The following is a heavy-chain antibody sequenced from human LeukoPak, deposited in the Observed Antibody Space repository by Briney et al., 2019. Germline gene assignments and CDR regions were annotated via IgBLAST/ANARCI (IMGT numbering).Heavy chain of an antibody. CDR2: ISGGGNVP. Sequence: GGSLRLSCAASGFGFCSYAMSWVRQAPGKGLEWVSVISGGGNVPYYADSVKGRFTISRDNSKNTVYLQMNSLRVDDTAVYYCAKPIVGATVNFDYWGQGTLVTVSS. D-gene: IGHD1-26*01. CDR3: AKPIVGATVNFDY. V-gene: IGHV3-23*01. CDR1: GFGFCSYA. J-gene: IGHJ4*02.